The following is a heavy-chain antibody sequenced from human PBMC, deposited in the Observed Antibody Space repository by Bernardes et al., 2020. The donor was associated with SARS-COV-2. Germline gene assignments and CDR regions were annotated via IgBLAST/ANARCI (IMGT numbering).Heavy chain of an antibody. D-gene: IGHD1-26*01. Sequence: GGSLYLSCVASGFTFRDSYLSWVRQAPGPGLAWVSYLGQSGRDLQYADSVKGRFTVSRDNAENSLYLQMNSLRAEDTAMYYCARTARVGDLWGRGTLVNVSS. CDR1: GFTFRDSY. CDR2: LGQSGRDL. CDR3: ARTARVGDL. J-gene: IGHJ2*01. V-gene: IGHV3-11*01.